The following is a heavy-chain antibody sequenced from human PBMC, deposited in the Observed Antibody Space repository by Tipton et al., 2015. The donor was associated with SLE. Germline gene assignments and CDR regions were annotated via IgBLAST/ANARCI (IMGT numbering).Heavy chain of an antibody. J-gene: IGHJ4*02. Sequence: TLSLTCTVSGGSISSSSYYWGWIRQPPGKGLEWIGSIYYSGSTYYNPSLKSRVTISVDTSKNQFSLKLSSVTAADTAVYYCASRGRYSSGWSGDYWGQGTLVTVSS. CDR2: IYYSGST. CDR3: ASRGRYSSGWSGDY. V-gene: IGHV4-39*01. D-gene: IGHD6-19*01. CDR1: GGSISSSSYY.